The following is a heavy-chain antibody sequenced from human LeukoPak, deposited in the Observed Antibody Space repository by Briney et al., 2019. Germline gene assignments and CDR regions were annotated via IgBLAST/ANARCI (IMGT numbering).Heavy chain of an antibody. J-gene: IGHJ4*02. CDR3: ARHGPPVRGVVTDFDY. CDR1: GYSFITYW. CDR2: IDPTDSYT. V-gene: IGHV5-10-1*01. Sequence: GEPLKISCKGSGYSFITYWISWVRQMPGKGLEWMGRIDPTDSYTDYSPSFQGHVTLSVDKSIRTAYLQWSSLKASDTAMYYCARHGPPVRGVVTDFDYWGQGILVTVSS. D-gene: IGHD3-10*01.